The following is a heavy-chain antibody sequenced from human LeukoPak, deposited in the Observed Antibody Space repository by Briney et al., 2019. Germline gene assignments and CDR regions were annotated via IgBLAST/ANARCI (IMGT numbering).Heavy chain of an antibody. CDR3: TRVGQSAYYFDY. V-gene: IGHV3-49*04. CDR1: GFTFGDYA. Sequence: PGGSLRLSCTASGFTFGDYAMSWVRQAPGKGLEWVGFIRSKAYGGTTEYAASVKGRFTISRDDSKSIAYLQMNGLKTEDTAVYYCTRVGQSAYYFDYWGQGTLVTVSS. CDR2: IRSKAYGGTT. J-gene: IGHJ4*02.